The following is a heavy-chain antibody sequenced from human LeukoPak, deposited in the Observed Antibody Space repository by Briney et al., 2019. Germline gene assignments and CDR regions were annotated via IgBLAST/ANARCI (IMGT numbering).Heavy chain of an antibody. J-gene: IGHJ3*02. D-gene: IGHD2-8*01. CDR1: GFRFDIHA. V-gene: IGHV3-23*01. CDR3: VKGQFSGNGIYDPFDI. CDR2: IGGAAVAT. Sequence: GGSLRLSCVASGFRFDIHAMSWVRQAPGKGLEGVSTIGGAAVATDYEDSVKGRFSFSRENSKNTVYLEKSSLRADDTAVYYCVKGQFSGNGIYDPFDIWGQGTMVTV.